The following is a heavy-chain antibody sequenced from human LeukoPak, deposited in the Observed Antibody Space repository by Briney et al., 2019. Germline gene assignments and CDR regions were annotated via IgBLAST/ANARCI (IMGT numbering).Heavy chain of an antibody. D-gene: IGHD1-26*01. J-gene: IGHJ4*02. CDR3: ARVAIRYSGSYSALDY. Sequence: GASVKVSCKASGGTFSSYAISWVRQAPGQGLEWMGEIIPIFGTANYAQKFQGRVTITTDESTSTAYMELSSLRSEDTAVYYCARVAIRYSGSYSALDYWGQGTLVTVSS. CDR2: IIPIFGTA. CDR1: GGTFSSYA. V-gene: IGHV1-69*05.